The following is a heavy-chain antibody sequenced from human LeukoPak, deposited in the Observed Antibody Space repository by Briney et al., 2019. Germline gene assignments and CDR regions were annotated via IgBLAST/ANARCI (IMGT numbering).Heavy chain of an antibody. CDR3: ARGRTYGSSRWFDP. D-gene: IGHD6-13*01. J-gene: IGHJ5*02. CDR2: INHSGST. V-gene: IGHV4-34*01. CDR1: GGSFSGYY. Sequence: SETLSLTCAVYGGSFSGYYWSWIRQPPGKGLEWIGEINHSGSTNYNPSLKSRVTISVDTSKNQFSLKLSSVTAADTAVYYCARGRTYGSSRWFDPWGQGNPGHRLL.